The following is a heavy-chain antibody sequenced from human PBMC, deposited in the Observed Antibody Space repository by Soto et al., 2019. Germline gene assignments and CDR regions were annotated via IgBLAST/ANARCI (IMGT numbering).Heavy chain of an antibody. CDR1: GGSISSGGYS. J-gene: IGHJ5*02. CDR3: ARFGVPGWFDP. D-gene: IGHD2-8*01. Sequence: NPSETLSLTCAVSGGSISSGGYSWSWIRQPPGKGLEWIGYIYHSGSTYYNPSLKSRVTISVDRSKNQFSLKLSSVTAADTAVYYCARFGVPGWFDPWGQGTLVTVSS. V-gene: IGHV4-30-2*01. CDR2: IYHSGST.